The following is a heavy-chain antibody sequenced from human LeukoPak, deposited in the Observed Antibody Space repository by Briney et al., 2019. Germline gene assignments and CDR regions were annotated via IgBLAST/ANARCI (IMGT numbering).Heavy chain of an antibody. V-gene: IGHV4-34*01. J-gene: IGHJ6*02. CDR3: AGEPSDYYYYGMDV. CDR2: INHSGST. D-gene: IGHD1-26*01. CDR1: GGSFSGYY. Sequence: SETLSLTCAVYGGSFSGYYWSWIRQPPGKGLEWIGEINHSGSTNYNPSLKSRVTISVDTSKNQFSLKLSSVTAAGTAVYYCAGEPSDYYYYGMDVWGQGTTVTVSS.